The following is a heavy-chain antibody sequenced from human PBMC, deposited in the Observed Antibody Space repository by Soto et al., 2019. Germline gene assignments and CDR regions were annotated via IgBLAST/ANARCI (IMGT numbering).Heavy chain of an antibody. CDR1: EFTFRSYW. J-gene: IGHJ6*02. V-gene: IGHV3-7*01. CDR3: AREREDYYYGMDV. Sequence: GGSLRLSCAASEFTFRSYWMSWVRQAPGKGLEWVANIKQDGREKYYVDSVKGRFTISRDNAMNSLFLQMNSLRAEDTAVYYCAREREDYYYGMDVWGQGTTVTVSS. CDR2: IKQDGREK.